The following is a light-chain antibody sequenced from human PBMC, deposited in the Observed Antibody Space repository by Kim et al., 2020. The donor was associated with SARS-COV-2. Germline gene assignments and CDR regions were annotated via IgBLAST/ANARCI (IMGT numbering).Light chain of an antibody. CDR1: ELRERY. CDR3: QAWGSSSV. Sequence: YVSPGQTARLTSLGDELRERYACWYRQEPGQSPVLVIYQDTKRASGIPKLFSGAGSGNQATLTISGTQAMDEAVYYCQAWGSSSVFGGGTQLTVL. CDR2: QDT. J-gene: IGLJ2*01. V-gene: IGLV3-1*01.